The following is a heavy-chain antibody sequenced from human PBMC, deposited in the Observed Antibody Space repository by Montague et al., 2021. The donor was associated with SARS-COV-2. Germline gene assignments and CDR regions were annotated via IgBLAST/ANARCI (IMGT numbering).Heavy chain of an antibody. D-gene: IGHD3-16*01. CDR1: GGSISSSTYY. Sequence: SETLSLICNVSGGSISSSTYYWGWIRQPPGKGLEWIGNLYNAGTTYYSPSLKSRVTISVDTSKNHFSLNMASVTAADTAVYYCTRTSKLRGASSGKYYYHEMDVWGQGTTVTVSS. V-gene: IGHV4-39*02. CDR2: LYNAGTT. J-gene: IGHJ6*02. CDR3: TRTSKLRGASSGKYYYHEMDV.